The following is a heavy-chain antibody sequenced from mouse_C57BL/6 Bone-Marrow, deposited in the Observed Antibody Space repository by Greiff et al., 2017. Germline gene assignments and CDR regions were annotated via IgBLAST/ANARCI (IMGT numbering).Heavy chain of an antibody. CDR1: GYTFTSYW. CDR3: ARPLCTTVVAPWGV. J-gene: IGHJ1*03. CDR2: IDPSDSET. V-gene: IGHV1-52*01. D-gene: IGHD1-1*01. Sequence: QVQLQQPGAELVRPGSSVKLSCKASGYTFTSYWMHWVKQRPIQGLEWIGNIDPSDSETHYNQKFKDKATLTVDKSSSTAYMQLSSLTSENSAVYDCARPLCTTVVAPWGVWGTGTTVTVSS.